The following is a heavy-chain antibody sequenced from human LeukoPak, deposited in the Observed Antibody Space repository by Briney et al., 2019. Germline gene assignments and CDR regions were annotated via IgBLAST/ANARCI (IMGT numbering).Heavy chain of an antibody. Sequence: GGSLRLSCAASGFTFSSNYMSWVRQAPGKGLEWVSVIYSGGSTYYSDSVTGRFAISRDNSKNTLYLQMNSLRAEDTAVYYCARGVVFIAAAGGYYFDYWGQGTLVTVS. V-gene: IGHV3-53*01. D-gene: IGHD6-13*01. J-gene: IGHJ4*02. CDR3: ARGVVFIAAAGGYYFDY. CDR2: IYSGGST. CDR1: GFTFSSNY.